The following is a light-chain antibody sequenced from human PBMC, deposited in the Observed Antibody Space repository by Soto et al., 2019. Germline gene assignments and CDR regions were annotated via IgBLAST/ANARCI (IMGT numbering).Light chain of an antibody. CDR1: QSISSY. J-gene: IGKJ1*01. CDR2: AAS. V-gene: IGKV1-39*01. CDR3: QQSYSTSWT. Sequence: DIQMTQSPSSLSASVGDRVTITCRASQSISSYLNWYQQKPGKAPKLLIYAASSLQSGVPSRFSGIGSGTDFTLTISSLQPEDFATYYCQQSYSTSWTVGQGTKVDIK.